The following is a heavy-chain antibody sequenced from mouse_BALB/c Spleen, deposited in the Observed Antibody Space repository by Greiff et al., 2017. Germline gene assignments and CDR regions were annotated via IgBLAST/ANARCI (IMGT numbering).Heavy chain of an antibody. CDR1: GYTFTSYW. J-gene: IGHJ3*01. V-gene: IGHV1-7*01. D-gene: IGHD2-2*01. CDR2: INPSTGYT. CDR3: ARVGGYDGRGFAY. Sequence: VKLQESGAELAKPGASVKMSCKASGYTFTSYWMHWVKQRPGQGLEWIGYINPSTGYTEYNQKFKDKATLTADKSSSTAYMQLSSLTSEDSAVYYCARVGGYDGRGFAYWGQGTLVTVSA.